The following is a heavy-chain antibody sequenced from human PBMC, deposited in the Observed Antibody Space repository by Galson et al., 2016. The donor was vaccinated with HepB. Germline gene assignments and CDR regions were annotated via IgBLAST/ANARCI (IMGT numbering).Heavy chain of an antibody. V-gene: IGHV3-7*01. Sequence: SLRLSCAASRFVFSAYWLSWVRQSPGKRLEWVASINQDGNGRYYVDSAKGRFIISRDNARTSLSLQMHSLRVDDTSIYYCVSGYTSGIWGPGTMVIVSS. J-gene: IGHJ3*02. CDR3: VSGYTSGI. CDR1: RFVFSAYW. CDR2: INQDGNGR. D-gene: IGHD6-25*01.